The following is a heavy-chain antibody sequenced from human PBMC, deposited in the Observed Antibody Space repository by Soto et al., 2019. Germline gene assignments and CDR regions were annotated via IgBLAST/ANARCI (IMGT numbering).Heavy chain of an antibody. CDR2: INPNNGGT. Sequence: ASVKVSCKDSGYTFTDYYMHWVRQAPGQGLEWMGWINPNNGGTNYGQKFQGWVTMTRDTSISTAYMELSRLRSDDTAMYYCARDRAGTNYYYYGMDVWGQGTTVTVSS. CDR3: ARDRAGTNYYYYGMDV. CDR1: GYTFTDYY. D-gene: IGHD1-7*01. J-gene: IGHJ6*02. V-gene: IGHV1-2*04.